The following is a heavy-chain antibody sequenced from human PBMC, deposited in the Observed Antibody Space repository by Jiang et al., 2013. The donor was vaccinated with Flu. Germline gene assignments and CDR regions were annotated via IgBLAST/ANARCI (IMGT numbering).Heavy chain of an antibody. CDR2: ISSSSSYI. CDR1: GFTFSSYS. J-gene: IGHJ3*02. CDR3: ARDRFDIVATTGAFDI. V-gene: IGHV3-21*01. D-gene: IGHD5-12*01. Sequence: VQLVESGGGLVKPGGSLRLSCAASGFTFSSYSMNWVRQAPGKGLEWVSSISSSSSYIYYADSVKGRFTISRDNAKNSLYLQMNSLRAEDTAVYYCARDRFDIVATTGAFDIWGQGTMVTVSS.